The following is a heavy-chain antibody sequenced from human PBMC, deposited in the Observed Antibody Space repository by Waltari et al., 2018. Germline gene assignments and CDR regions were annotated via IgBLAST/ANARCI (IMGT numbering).Heavy chain of an antibody. CDR1: GFNFISYA. CDR2: ISDSGVST. J-gene: IGHJ4*02. Sequence: EVHLLESGGGLAQPGGSLRLSCAASGFNFISYAMSWVRQAPGKGLEWVSGISDSGVSTKYADSVNGRFTVSRDNSKNTVFLQLNSLRAEDTAIYYCARHLYSIDYLELGNWGQGTLVTISS. D-gene: IGHD3-22*01. V-gene: IGHV3-23*01. CDR3: ARHLYSIDYLELGN.